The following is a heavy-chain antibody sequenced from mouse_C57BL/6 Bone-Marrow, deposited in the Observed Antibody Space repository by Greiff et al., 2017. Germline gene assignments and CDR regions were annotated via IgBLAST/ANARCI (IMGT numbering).Heavy chain of an antibody. CDR3: ACDGTGTNFDY. CDR1: GFTFSSYG. J-gene: IGHJ2*01. D-gene: IGHD4-1*01. V-gene: IGHV5-6*01. CDR2: ISSGGSYT. Sequence: EVKLMESGGDLVKPGGSLKLSCAASGFTFSSYGMSWVRQTPDKRLEWVATISSGGSYTYYPDSVKGRFTISRDNAKKTLYLQMSSLKSEDAAMYDGACDGTGTNFDYWGQGTTLTVSS.